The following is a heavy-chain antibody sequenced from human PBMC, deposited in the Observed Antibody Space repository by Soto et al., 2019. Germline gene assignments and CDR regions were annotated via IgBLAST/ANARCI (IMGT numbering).Heavy chain of an antibody. CDR3: ARDNAWNPREVDY. CDR1: CYSFTSNG. Sequence: ASGKDCCKDTCYSFTSNGISWVRQAPGQGLEWMGWISAYNGNTNYAQKLQGRVTMTTDTSTSTAYMELRSLRSDDTAVYYCARDNAWNPREVDYWGQGNLVLVSS. J-gene: IGHJ4*02. D-gene: IGHD1-1*01. V-gene: IGHV1-18*04. CDR2: ISAYNGNT.